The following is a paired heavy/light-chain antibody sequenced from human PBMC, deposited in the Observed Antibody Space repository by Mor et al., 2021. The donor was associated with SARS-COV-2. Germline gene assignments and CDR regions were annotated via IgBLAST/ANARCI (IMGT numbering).Heavy chain of an antibody. V-gene: IGHV1-69*04. Sequence: QVQLVQSGAEVKTPGSSVTISCKASGGKFSTSSISWVRQAPGQGLDWVGRVIPGHGISNYVQKFQYRLRITADQSTSTAYMELDSLTSEDTAVYYCARGPSQWGSGYFDDWGQGTLVTVSS. CDR3: ARGPSQWGSGYFDD. D-gene: IGHD1-26*01. CDR1: GGKFSTSS. J-gene: IGHJ4*02. CDR2: VIPGHGIS.
Light chain of an antibody. CDR3: QQYNDWPYT. V-gene: IGKV3-15*01. J-gene: IGKJ2*01. CDR2: DVS. Sequence: DIVMTQSPATLSVSPGERASLSCRASQRLSGKLAWYQQRPGQAPSLLIYDVSTRATGLPARFSGSGSGTEFTLTISSLQPEDFAVYYCQQYNDWPYTFGQGTKLEMK. CDR1: QRLSGK.